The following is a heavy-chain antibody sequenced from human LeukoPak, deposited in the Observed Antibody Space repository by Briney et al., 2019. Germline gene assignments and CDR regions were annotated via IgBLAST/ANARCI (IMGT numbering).Heavy chain of an antibody. Sequence: GTSVKVSCKASGFTFTSSAVQWVRQARGQRLEWIGWIVVGSGNTNYAQKFQERVTITRDMSISTAYMELSSLRSEDTAVYYCAAFTRTVAGVHFDYWGQGTLVTVSS. J-gene: IGHJ4*02. CDR1: GFTFTSSA. D-gene: IGHD6-19*01. CDR3: AAFTRTVAGVHFDY. V-gene: IGHV1-58*01. CDR2: IVVGSGNT.